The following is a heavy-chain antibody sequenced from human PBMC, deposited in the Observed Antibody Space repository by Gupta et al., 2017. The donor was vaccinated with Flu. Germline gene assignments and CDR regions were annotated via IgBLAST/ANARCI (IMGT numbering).Heavy chain of an antibody. J-gene: IGHJ4*02. D-gene: IGHD6-19*01. CDR3: ARGRIAVASFDY. V-gene: IGHV6-1*01. Sequence: TYYRSKRYNDYAVSVKSRITINPDTSKNQFSLQLNSVTPEDTAVYYCARGRIAVASFDYWGQGTLVTVSS. CDR2: TYYRSKRYN.